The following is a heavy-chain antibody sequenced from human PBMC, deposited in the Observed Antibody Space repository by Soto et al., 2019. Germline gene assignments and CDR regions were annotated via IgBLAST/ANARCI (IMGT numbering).Heavy chain of an antibody. D-gene: IGHD6-19*01. CDR1: GFTFSTFG. J-gene: IGHJ4*02. Sequence: DVQLLESGGGLVQPGGSLRLSCAASGFTFSTFGMTWVRQVPGKGLEWVSFISGSGGTTYYADSVKGRFSISRDNSKDSRYLHMRCLGAVDTEVYYCARGFDNGGWFCFDYWGQGTVVIASS. V-gene: IGHV3-23*01. CDR3: ARGFDNGGWFCFDY. CDR2: ISGSGGTT.